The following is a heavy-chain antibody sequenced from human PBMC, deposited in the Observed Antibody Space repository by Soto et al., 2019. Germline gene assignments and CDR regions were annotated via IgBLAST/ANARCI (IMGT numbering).Heavy chain of an antibody. CDR2: IYPGDSDS. D-gene: IGHD4-17*01. V-gene: IGHV5-51*01. J-gene: IGHJ5*02. CDR3: ARHGFYGDYASNYFDP. Sequence: GESLKISCEGFGYNFATYWIAWVRQMPGKGLEYMGIIYPGDSDSRYSPSFQGQVTFSADKSISTAYMQWSSLKASDTAMYYCARHGFYGDYASNYFDPWGQGTLVTISS. CDR1: GYNFATYW.